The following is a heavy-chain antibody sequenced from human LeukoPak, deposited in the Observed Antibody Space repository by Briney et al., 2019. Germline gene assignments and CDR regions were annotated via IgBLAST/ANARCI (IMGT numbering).Heavy chain of an antibody. D-gene: IGHD3-10*01. CDR1: GFTFSSSA. CDR3: ARVGGSGSSFDY. V-gene: IGHV3-23*01. J-gene: IGHJ4*02. CDR2: INNSGGGT. Sequence: GGSLRLSCAASGFTFSSSAMSWVRQAPGKGLEWVSGINNSGGGTYYADSVKGRFTISRDNSKNMLYLQMNSLRAEDTAVYYCARVGGSGSSFDYWGQGTLVTVSS.